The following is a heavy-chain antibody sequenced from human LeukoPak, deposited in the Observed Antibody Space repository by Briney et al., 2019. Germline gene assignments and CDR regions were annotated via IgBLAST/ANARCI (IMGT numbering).Heavy chain of an antibody. CDR1: GFVFSSYT. V-gene: IGHV3-21*01. CDR3: ARGRVGATSHFDF. D-gene: IGHD1-26*01. CDR2: ITSSTNYI. Sequence: GGSLRLSCAASGFVFSSYTMHWVRQAPGKGLEWVSSITSSTNYIYYADSVKGRFTISRDNAKNSLSLQMNSLRAEDTAVYYCARGRVGATSHFDFWGQGTLVTVSS. J-gene: IGHJ4*02.